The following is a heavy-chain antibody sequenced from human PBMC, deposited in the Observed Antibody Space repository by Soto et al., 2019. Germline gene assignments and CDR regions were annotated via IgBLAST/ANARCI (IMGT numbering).Heavy chain of an antibody. CDR3: ASSRIRPQQLPLGWFDP. CDR2: IYYSGST. J-gene: IGHJ5*02. Sequence: SETLSLTCTVSGGSISSGGYYWSWIRQHPGKGLEWIGYIYYSGSTYYNPSLKSRVTISVDTSKNQFSLKLSSVTAADTAVYYCASSRIRPQQLPLGWFDPWGQGTLVTVSS. CDR1: GGSISSGGYY. D-gene: IGHD6-13*01. V-gene: IGHV4-31*03.